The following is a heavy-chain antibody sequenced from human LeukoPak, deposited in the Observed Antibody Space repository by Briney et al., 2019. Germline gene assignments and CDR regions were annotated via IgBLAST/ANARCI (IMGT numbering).Heavy chain of an antibody. V-gene: IGHV4-34*01. CDR2: INHSGST. J-gene: IGHJ5*02. D-gene: IGHD5-12*01. Sequence: PSETLSLTCTVYGGSFSGYYWSWIRQPPGKGLEWIGEINHSGSTNYNPSLKSRVTISVDTSKNQFSLKLSSVTAADTAVYYCARAPYSGYDHGRFDPWGQGTLVTVSS. CDR3: ARAPYSGYDHGRFDP. CDR1: GGSFSGYY.